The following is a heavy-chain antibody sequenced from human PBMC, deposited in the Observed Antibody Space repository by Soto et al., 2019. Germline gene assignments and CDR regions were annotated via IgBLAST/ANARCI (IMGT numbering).Heavy chain of an antibody. V-gene: IGHV1-18*01. J-gene: IGHJ6*03. D-gene: IGHD1-1*01. CDR3: ARSDSTTSDMAV. CDR1: GYTFTIYG. Sequence: ASVKVSCKASGYTFTIYGISWVRQSPGQGLEWKGWISAYNGNTNYAQKLQGRVTMTTDTSTSTAYMELRSLRSDDTAVYYCARSDSTTSDMAVRGKGTTVTVSS. CDR2: ISAYNGNT.